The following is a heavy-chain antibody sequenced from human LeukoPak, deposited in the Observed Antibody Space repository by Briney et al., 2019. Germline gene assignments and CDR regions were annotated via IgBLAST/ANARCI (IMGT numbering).Heavy chain of an antibody. CDR2: IWYDGSNK. Sequence: GRSLRLSCAASGFTFGSYAMHWVRQAPGKGLEWVAVIWYDGSNKYYADSVKGRFTISRDNSKNTLYLQMNSLRAEDTAVYYCARRDCSSTSCSFYYYYGMDVWGQGTTVTVSS. CDR3: ARRDCSSTSCSFYYYYGMDV. J-gene: IGHJ6*02. CDR1: GFTFGSYA. D-gene: IGHD2-2*01. V-gene: IGHV3-33*08.